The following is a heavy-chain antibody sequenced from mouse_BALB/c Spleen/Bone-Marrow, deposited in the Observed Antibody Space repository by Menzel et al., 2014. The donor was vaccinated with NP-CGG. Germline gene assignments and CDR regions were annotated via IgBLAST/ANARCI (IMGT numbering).Heavy chain of an antibody. J-gene: IGHJ3*01. D-gene: IGHD2-1*01. CDR3: ARGGNYAWFAY. V-gene: IGHV5-17*02. CDR2: ISSGSSTI. CDR1: GFTFSSFG. Sequence: EVKVVESGGGLVQPGGSRKLSCAASGFTFSSFGMHWVRQAPEKGLEWVAYISSGSSTIYYADTVKGRFTISRDNPKSTLFLQMTSLRSEDTAMYYCARGGNYAWFAYWGQGTLVTVSA.